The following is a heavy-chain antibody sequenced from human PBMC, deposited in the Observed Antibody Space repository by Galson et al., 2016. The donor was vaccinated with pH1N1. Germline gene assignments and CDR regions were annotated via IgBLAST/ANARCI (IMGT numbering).Heavy chain of an antibody. Sequence: SGAEVKQPGESLKISFQASGYPFTTYWIGWVRQMPGKGLEWMGIIYPGDSETKYSPSFEGQVTFSVDKSKNTAYLHWSGLKASDTAIYYCARRSTELGLDYWGQGVLVTVSS. D-gene: IGHD2/OR15-2a*01. CDR1: GYPFTTYW. CDR2: IYPGDSET. V-gene: IGHV5-51*03. CDR3: ARRSTELGLDY. J-gene: IGHJ4*02.